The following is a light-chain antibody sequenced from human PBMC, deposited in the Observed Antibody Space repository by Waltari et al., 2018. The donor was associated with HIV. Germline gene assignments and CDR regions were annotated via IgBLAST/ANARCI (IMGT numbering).Light chain of an antibody. V-gene: IGKV1-9*01. J-gene: IGKJ1*01. CDR3: QQLNSYPRT. Sequence: DIQLTQSPSFLSASVGDRVTITCRDSQGITRYLAWYQQNPGKAPKLLIYAASTLQSGVPSRFSGSGSGTEFTLTISSLQPEDFATYYCQQLNSYPRTFGQGTKVEIK. CDR1: QGITRY. CDR2: AAS.